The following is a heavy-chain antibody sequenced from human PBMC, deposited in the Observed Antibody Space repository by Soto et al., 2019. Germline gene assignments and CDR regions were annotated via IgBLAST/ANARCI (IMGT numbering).Heavy chain of an antibody. V-gene: IGHV4-59*02. Sequence: SETLSLTCSFSGDSVTSHYLTWIRQSPEKGLEWIGYMHYSGFSHYNPSLKSRVTISVDTSKNQFTLQLSSVTAADTAVYYCARGGVTMVRGVIISQYYYYMDVWGKGTTVTVSS. CDR3: ARGGVTMVRGVIISQYYYYMDV. CDR1: GDSVTSHY. CDR2: MHYSGFS. D-gene: IGHD3-10*01. J-gene: IGHJ6*03.